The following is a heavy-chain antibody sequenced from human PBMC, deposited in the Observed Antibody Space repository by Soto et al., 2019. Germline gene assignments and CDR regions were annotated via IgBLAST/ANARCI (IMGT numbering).Heavy chain of an antibody. D-gene: IGHD3-10*02. Sequence: ASVKVSCKVSGYTLTELSMHWVRQAPGKGLEWMGGFDPEDGETIYAQKFQGRVTMTEDTSTDTAYMELSSLRSEDTAVYYCATEGFLFGSPQNYYFDYWGQGTLVTISS. V-gene: IGHV1-24*01. CDR2: FDPEDGET. J-gene: IGHJ4*02. CDR1: GYTLTELS. CDR3: ATEGFLFGSPQNYYFDY.